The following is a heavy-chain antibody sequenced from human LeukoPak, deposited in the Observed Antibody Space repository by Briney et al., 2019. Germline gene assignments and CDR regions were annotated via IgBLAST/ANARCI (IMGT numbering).Heavy chain of an antibody. CDR2: IKHDGSEK. CDR3: ARVWSGSEIFSSDYYYYMDV. J-gene: IGHJ6*03. CDR1: KFTFSDYW. D-gene: IGHD3-3*01. Sequence: GGSLRLSCVASKFTFSDYWMTWVRQAPGGGLQWVANIKHDGSEKYYVDSVKGRFTIPRDNAKNSLYLQMASLRADDSAVYYCARVWSGSEIFSSDYYYYMDVWGKGTTVTVSS. V-gene: IGHV3-7*01.